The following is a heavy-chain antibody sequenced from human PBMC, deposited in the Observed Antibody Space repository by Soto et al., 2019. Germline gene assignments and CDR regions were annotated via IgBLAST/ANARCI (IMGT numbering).Heavy chain of an antibody. CDR2: IIPIFGTA. J-gene: IGHJ4*02. CDR1: GGTFSSYA. CDR3: ARDGDAYCGGDCYSGFGGYYFDY. V-gene: IGHV1-69*06. Sequence: GASVKVSCKASGGTFSSYAISWVRQAPGQGLEWMGGIIPIFGTANYAQKFQGRVTITADKSTSTAYMELSSLRSEDTAVYYCARDGDAYCGGDCYSGFGGYYFDYWGQGTLVTVSS. D-gene: IGHD2-21*02.